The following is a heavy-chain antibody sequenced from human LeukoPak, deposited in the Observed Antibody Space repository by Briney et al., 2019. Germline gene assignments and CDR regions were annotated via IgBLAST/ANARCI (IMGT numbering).Heavy chain of an antibody. V-gene: IGHV4-4*09. D-gene: IGHD4-11*01. CDR2: IYTSGST. Sequence: PSETLSLTCTISGGSISSYYWSWIRQPPGKGLEWIGYIYTSGSTNYNPSLKSRVTISVDTSKNQFSLKLSSVTAADTAVYYCARTTVTLGRYYYMDVWGKGTTVTVPS. J-gene: IGHJ6*03. CDR1: GGSISSYY. CDR3: ARTTVTLGRYYYMDV.